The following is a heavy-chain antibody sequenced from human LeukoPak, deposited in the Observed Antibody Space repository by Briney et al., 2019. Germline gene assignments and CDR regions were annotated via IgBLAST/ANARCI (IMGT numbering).Heavy chain of an antibody. J-gene: IGHJ4*02. CDR3: ASGSPAGDY. V-gene: IGHV3-21*01. CDR1: GFSFSSYS. D-gene: IGHD1-26*01. Sequence: GGSLRLSCAASGFSFSSYSMNWVRQAPGKGLEWVSSISSSKSYIFYADSVKGRFSISRDNAKNSLYLEMTSLRAEDTAVYYCASGSPAGDYWGQGTLVTVSS. CDR2: ISSSKSYI.